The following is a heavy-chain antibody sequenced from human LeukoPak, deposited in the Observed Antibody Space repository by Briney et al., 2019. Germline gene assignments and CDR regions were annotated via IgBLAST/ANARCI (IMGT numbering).Heavy chain of an antibody. CDR1: GGSISSYY. D-gene: IGHD2-2*01. CDR3: ARVLQPVVPAAHYYTDV. Sequence: PSETLSLTCTVSGGSISSYYWSWIRQPPGKGLEWIGYIYYSGSTNYNPSLKSRVTISVDTSKNQFSLKLSSVTAADTAVYYCARVLQPVVPAAHYYTDVWGKGTTVTVSS. V-gene: IGHV4-59*01. J-gene: IGHJ6*03. CDR2: IYYSGST.